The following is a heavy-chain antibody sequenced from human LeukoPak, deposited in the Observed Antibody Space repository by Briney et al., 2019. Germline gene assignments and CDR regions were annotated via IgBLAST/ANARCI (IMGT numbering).Heavy chain of an antibody. CDR2: ISAYNGNT. J-gene: IGHJ4*02. CDR3: ARDPGSMVRGVRVDY. V-gene: IGHV1-18*01. CDR1: GYTFTSYG. D-gene: IGHD3-10*01. Sequence: ASVTVSCTASGYTFTSYGISWARQAPGQGLEWMGWISAYNGNTNYAQKLQGRVTMTTDTSTSTAYMELRSLRSDDTAVYYCARDPGSMVRGVRVDYWGQGTLVTVSS.